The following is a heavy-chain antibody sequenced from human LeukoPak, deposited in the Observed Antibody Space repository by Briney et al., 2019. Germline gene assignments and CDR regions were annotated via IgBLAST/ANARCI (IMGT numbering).Heavy chain of an antibody. CDR2: INHAGST. J-gene: IGHJ4*02. CDR3: ARHTWQWLPFDD. Sequence: PSETLSLTCAVYGGSFSGDFWSWIRQSPGRGLEWIGEINHAGSTTYNPSLESRDTMSVDRSTNQISLEMTSVTAADTAIYYCARHTWQWLPFDDLGQGTQVTISS. V-gene: IGHV4-34*01. CDR1: GGSFSGDF. D-gene: IGHD5-12*01.